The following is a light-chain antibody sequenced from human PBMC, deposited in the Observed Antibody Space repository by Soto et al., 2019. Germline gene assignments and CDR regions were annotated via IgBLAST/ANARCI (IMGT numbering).Light chain of an antibody. CDR1: SSDVGGYNY. Sequence: QSALTQPPSASGSPGQSVTISCTGTSSDVGGYNYVSWYQPHPGKAPTLMIYEVSKRPSGVSDRFSGSKSGNTASLTVSGLQAEDEADHYCSSYTRSNKLVFGGGTKLTVL. V-gene: IGLV2-8*01. CDR3: SSYTRSNKLV. J-gene: IGLJ2*01. CDR2: EVS.